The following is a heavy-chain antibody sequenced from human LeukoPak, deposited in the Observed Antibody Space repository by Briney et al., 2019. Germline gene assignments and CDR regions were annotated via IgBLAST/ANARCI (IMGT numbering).Heavy chain of an antibody. Sequence: GGSLRLSCAASGFTFSGYAMSWVRQAPGKGLEWVSTISDSGGFTYYADSVKGRFTISRDNSKNSLYLQMNSLRAEDTALYYCAKGHGLGGATRYYFDYWGQGTLVTVSS. CDR2: ISDSGGFT. CDR3: AKGHGLGGATRYYFDY. V-gene: IGHV3-23*01. CDR1: GFTFSGYA. D-gene: IGHD1-26*01. J-gene: IGHJ4*02.